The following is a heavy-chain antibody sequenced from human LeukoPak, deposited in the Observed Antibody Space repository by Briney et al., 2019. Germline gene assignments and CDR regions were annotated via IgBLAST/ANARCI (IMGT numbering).Heavy chain of an antibody. D-gene: IGHD6-6*01. CDR3: ARKGAPIKTYSSSSLPNDWFDP. V-gene: IGHV1-2*02. Sequence: ASVKVSCKASGYTFTGYYMHWVRQAPGQGLEWMGWINPNSGGTNYAQKFQGRVTMTRDTSISTAYMELSRLRSDDTAVYYCARKGAPIKTYSSSSLPNDWFDPWGQGTLVTVSS. CDR2: INPNSGGT. CDR1: GYTFTGYY. J-gene: IGHJ5*02.